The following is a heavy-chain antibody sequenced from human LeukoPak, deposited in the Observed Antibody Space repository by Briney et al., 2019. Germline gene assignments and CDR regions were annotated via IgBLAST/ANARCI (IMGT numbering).Heavy chain of an antibody. V-gene: IGHV1-46*01. Sequence: ASVKVSCKASGYTFTSYYMHWVRQAPGQGLEWMGIINPSGGSTSYAQKFQGRVTMTTDTSTSTAYMELRSLRSDDTAVYYCARGGGYGSGVDVWGQGTTVTVSS. J-gene: IGHJ6*02. CDR1: GYTFTSYY. D-gene: IGHD3-10*01. CDR2: INPSGGST. CDR3: ARGGGYGSGVDV.